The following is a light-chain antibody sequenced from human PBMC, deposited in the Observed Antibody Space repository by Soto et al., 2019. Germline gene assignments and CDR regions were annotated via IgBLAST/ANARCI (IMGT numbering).Light chain of an antibody. CDR3: QQYYSYSRT. J-gene: IGKJ1*01. CDR1: QTISTW. Sequence: IRMTQSPPSLSAYAGDRVTITCRASQTISTWLAWYQQKPGKAPKLLVYAASTLQSGVASRFSGSGSGTEFTLTIGGLQPDDPATYYCQQYYSYSRTFGQGTKVDIK. V-gene: IGKV1-5*01. CDR2: AAS.